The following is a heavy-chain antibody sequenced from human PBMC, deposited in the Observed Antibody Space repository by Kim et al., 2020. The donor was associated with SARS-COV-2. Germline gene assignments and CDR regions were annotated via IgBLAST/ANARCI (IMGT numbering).Heavy chain of an antibody. V-gene: IGHV3-15*01. D-gene: IGHD3-10*01. Sequence: PVKGRFTISRDDSKNTLYLQMNSLKTEDTVVYYCTTELGVVGVRGRYFDYWGQGTLVTVSS. J-gene: IGHJ4*02. CDR3: TTELGVVGVRGRYFDY.